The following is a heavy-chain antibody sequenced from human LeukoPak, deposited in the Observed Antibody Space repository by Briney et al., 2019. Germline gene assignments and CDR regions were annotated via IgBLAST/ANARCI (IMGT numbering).Heavy chain of an antibody. CDR2: ISGSGGST. D-gene: IGHD3-3*01. J-gene: IGHJ4*02. V-gene: IGHV3-23*01. CDR3: AKDYDFWCGYYPDY. CDR1: GFTFSSYA. Sequence: PGGSLRLSCAASGFTFSSYAMSWVRQAPGKGLEWVSAISGSGGSTYYADSVKGRFTISRDNSKNTLYLQMNSLRAEDTAVYYCAKDYDFWCGYYPDYWGQGTLVTVSS.